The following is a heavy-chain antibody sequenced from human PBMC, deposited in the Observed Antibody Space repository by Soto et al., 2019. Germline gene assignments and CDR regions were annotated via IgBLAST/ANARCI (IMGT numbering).Heavy chain of an antibody. D-gene: IGHD3-3*01. Sequence: PSETLSLTCTVSSGSMSGYYWNWIRQPPGKGLEWIGYIYYSGSTNYNPSLKSRVTISVDTSKNQFSLKLSSVTAADTAVYYCARAGDYDFWSGHSNAPFDIWGPGTMVTVSS. J-gene: IGHJ3*02. CDR3: ARAGDYDFWSGHSNAPFDI. CDR2: IYYSGST. CDR1: SGSMSGYY. V-gene: IGHV4-59*01.